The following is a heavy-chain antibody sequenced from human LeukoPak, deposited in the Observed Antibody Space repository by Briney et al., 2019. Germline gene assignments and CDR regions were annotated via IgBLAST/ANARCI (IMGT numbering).Heavy chain of an antibody. V-gene: IGHV1-46*01. CDR1: GYTFTSYY. J-gene: IGHJ6*02. Sequence: GASVKVSCKASGYTFTSYYMHWVRQAPGQGLEWMGIINPSGGSTSYAQKFQGRATMNRDTSTSTVYMELSSLRSEDTAVYYCARDSGPSANYYYYGMDVWGQGTTVTVSS. CDR3: ARDSGPSANYYYYGMDV. D-gene: IGHD1-14*01. CDR2: INPSGGST.